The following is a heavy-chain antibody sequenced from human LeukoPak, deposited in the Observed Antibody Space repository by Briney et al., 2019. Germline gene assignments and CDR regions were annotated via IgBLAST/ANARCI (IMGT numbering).Heavy chain of an antibody. CDR1: GGSISSGGYY. CDR3: ARGLRFLEWYDY. Sequence: SETLSLTCTVSGGSISSGGYYWSWIRQPPGKGLEWIGYIYHSGSTYYNPSLKSRVTMSVDRSKNQFSLKLSSVTAADTAVYYCARGLRFLEWYDYWGQGTLVTVSS. V-gene: IGHV4-30-2*01. J-gene: IGHJ4*02. D-gene: IGHD3-3*01. CDR2: IYHSGST.